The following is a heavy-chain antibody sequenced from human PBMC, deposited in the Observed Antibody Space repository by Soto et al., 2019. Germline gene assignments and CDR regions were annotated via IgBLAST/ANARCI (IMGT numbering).Heavy chain of an antibody. V-gene: IGHV1-58*02. CDR3: AEDPYYYDSSDYYSFDQ. CDR2: IVVGTGNT. D-gene: IGHD3-22*01. J-gene: IGHJ4*02. CDR1: GFNFRTTA. Sequence: SVKVSCKASGFNFRTTAMQWVRQARGQRLEWIGWIVVGTGNTNYAQNFQGRVTITRDMSTRTAYMDVSSLRSEDTAVYYCAEDPYYYDSSDYYSFDQWGQGTLVSVTA.